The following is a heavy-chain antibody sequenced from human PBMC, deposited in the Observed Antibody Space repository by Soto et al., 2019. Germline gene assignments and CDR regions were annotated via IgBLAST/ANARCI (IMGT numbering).Heavy chain of an antibody. CDR1: GYSFTAYC. D-gene: IGHD2-2*01. V-gene: IGHV5-10-1*01. J-gene: IGHJ6*02. CDR2: IDPSASYT. Sequence: GESLKISCKGSGYSFTAYCITWVRQMPGQGLEWMGRIDPSASYTHYSPAFQGHVAISVDRSINTAYLQWSSLKASDTAMYYCARMSCSRTTAYYGMEVWGQGTAVTVSS. CDR3: ARMSCSRTTAYYGMEV.